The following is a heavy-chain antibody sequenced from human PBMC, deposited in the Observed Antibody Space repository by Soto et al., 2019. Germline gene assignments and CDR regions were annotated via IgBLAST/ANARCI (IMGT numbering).Heavy chain of an antibody. CDR3: ARTIWGEAAAHPRPFDV. CDR1: GGPFSSDS. J-gene: IGHJ3*01. Sequence: QVHLVQSGAEVRKPGSSVKLSCKASGGPFSSDSITWLRQAPGHTLEWIGGIIPLFGSGNVADRLKARVTVSADESGGTDYLELRSLRTEDPAKDYCARTIWGEAAAHPRPFDVWGQGNIVSVSS. D-gene: IGHD6-13*01. V-gene: IGHV1-69*01. CDR2: IIPLFGSG.